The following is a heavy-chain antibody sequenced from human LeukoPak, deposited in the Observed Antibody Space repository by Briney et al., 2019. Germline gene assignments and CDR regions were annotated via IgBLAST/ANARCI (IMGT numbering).Heavy chain of an antibody. Sequence: SETXXLXXAXXGGSFSGYYWSWIRQPPGKGLEWIGEINHSGSTNYNPSLKSRVTISVDTSKNQFSLKLSSVTAADTAVYYCAATDAFDIWGQGTMVTVSS. V-gene: IGHV4-34*01. CDR1: GGSFSGYY. CDR3: AATDAFDI. CDR2: INHSGST. J-gene: IGHJ3*02.